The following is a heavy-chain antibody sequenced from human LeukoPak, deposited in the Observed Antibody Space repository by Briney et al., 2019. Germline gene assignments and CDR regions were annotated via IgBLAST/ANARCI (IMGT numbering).Heavy chain of an antibody. Sequence: SGGSLRLSCAASGFTFSSYWMSWVRQAPGKGLEWVANIKQDGSEKYYVDSVKGRFTISRDNAKNSLYLQMNSLRAEDTAVYYCARDRDYGDYVEYFDYWGQGTLVTVSS. J-gene: IGHJ4*02. CDR3: ARDRDYGDYVEYFDY. V-gene: IGHV3-7*03. CDR1: GFTFSSYW. D-gene: IGHD4-17*01. CDR2: IKQDGSEK.